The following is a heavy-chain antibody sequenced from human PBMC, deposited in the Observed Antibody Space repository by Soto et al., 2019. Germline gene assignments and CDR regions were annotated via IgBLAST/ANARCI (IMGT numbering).Heavy chain of an antibody. Sequence: SETLSLTCNVSGGSISRYYWSWIRQPPGKGLEWIGYIHYSGITKYNPSLKSRVTISVDTAKNQFSLKLTSVTAADTAVYFCARVPAVASTIPSLWFDPWGQGTLVTV. D-gene: IGHD6-19*01. CDR2: IHYSGIT. V-gene: IGHV4-59*01. CDR3: ARVPAVASTIPSLWFDP. CDR1: GGSISRYY. J-gene: IGHJ5*02.